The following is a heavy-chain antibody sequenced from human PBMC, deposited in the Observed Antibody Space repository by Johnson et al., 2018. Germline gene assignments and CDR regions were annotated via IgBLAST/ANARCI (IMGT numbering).Heavy chain of an antibody. CDR1: GFTFSTNA. V-gene: IGHV3-66*02. Sequence: VQLVQSGGGLVQPGGSLRLSCAASGFTFSTNAMRWVRQAPGKGLEWVSVIYSGGSTYYADSVKGRFTIARDNSKNTLYLQMNSLRAGDTAVYYCARVDSSSYYYYYYMDVWGKGTTVTVSS. J-gene: IGHJ6*03. CDR3: ARVDSSSYYYYYYMDV. CDR2: IYSGGST. D-gene: IGHD6-6*01.